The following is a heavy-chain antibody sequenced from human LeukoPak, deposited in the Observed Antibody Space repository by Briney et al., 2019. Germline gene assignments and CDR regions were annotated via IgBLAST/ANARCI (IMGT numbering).Heavy chain of an antibody. CDR1: GFTFSSYS. CDR3: ARDRGALLWFRESAFDI. J-gene: IGHJ3*02. D-gene: IGHD3-10*01. CDR2: ISSSSSYI. V-gene: IGHV3-21*01. Sequence: GGSLRLSCAASGFTFSSYSMNWVRQAPGKGLEWVSSISSSSSYIYYAHSVKRRFTISRDNAKNSLYLQMNSLRAEDTAVYYCARDRGALLWFRESAFDIWGQGTMVTVSS.